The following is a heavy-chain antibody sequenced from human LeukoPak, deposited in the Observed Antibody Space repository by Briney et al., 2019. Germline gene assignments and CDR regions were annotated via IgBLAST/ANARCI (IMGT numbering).Heavy chain of an antibody. CDR2: ISYDGSNK. CDR1: GFTFSSYG. CDR3: AKGLEQWLVRQLSFDP. V-gene: IGHV3-30*18. Sequence: GRSLRLSCAASGFTFSSYGMHWVRQAPGKGLEWVAVISYDGSNKYYADSVKGRFTISRDNSKNTLYLQMNSLRAEDTAVYYCAKGLEQWLVRQLSFDPWGQGTLVTVSS. J-gene: IGHJ5*02. D-gene: IGHD6-19*01.